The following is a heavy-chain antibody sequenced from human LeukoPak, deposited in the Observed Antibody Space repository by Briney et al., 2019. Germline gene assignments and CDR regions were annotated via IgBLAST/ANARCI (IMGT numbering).Heavy chain of an antibody. Sequence: PGGSLRLSCAASGFTLSSYAMSWVRQAPGKGLEWVSAIRGSGGSTYYADSVKGRFTISRDNSKNTPYLQMNRLRAEDTAVYYCAKAPYYYGSGSYYSMVVGFDYWGQGTLVTVSS. CDR1: GFTLSSYA. D-gene: IGHD3-10*01. CDR2: IRGSGGST. J-gene: IGHJ4*02. CDR3: AKAPYYYGSGSYYSMVVGFDY. V-gene: IGHV3-23*01.